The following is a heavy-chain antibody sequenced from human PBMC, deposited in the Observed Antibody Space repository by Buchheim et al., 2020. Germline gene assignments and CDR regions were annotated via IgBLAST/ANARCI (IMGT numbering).Heavy chain of an antibody. V-gene: IGHV3-30*04. D-gene: IGHD3-22*01. CDR3: ARDDDDSSGYYDTAYYFDY. Sequence: QVQLVESWGGVVQPGRSLRLSCAASGFTFSSYAMHWVRQAPGKGLEWVAVISYDGSNKYYADSVKGRFTISSDNSKNTLYLQMNSLRAEDTAVYYCARDDDDSSGYYDTAYYFDYWGQGTL. CDR1: GFTFSSYA. CDR2: ISYDGSNK. J-gene: IGHJ4*02.